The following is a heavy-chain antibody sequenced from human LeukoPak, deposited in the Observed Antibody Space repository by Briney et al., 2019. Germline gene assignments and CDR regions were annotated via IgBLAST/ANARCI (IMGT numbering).Heavy chain of an antibody. CDR3: ARDSTAVVTATSYYFDY. D-gene: IGHD2-21*02. CDR1: GYTFTSYG. CDR2: ISAYNGNT. V-gene: IGHV1-18*01. J-gene: IGHJ4*02. Sequence: GASVKVSCKASGYTFTSYGFSWVRQAPGQGLEWMGWISAYNGNTNYAQKLQGRVTMTTDTSTSTAYMELGSLRSDDTAVYYCARDSTAVVTATSYYFDYWGQGTLVTVSS.